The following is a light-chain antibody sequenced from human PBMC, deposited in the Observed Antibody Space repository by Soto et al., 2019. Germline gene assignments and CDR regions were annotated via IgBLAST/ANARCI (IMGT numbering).Light chain of an antibody. CDR1: QDIGND. CDR3: LQDHDYPWT. CDR2: AAS. J-gene: IGKJ1*01. V-gene: IGKV1-6*02. Sequence: IQMTQSPSSLSLSVTDRLAITCRASQDIGNDLGWYQQRPGEAPELLLYAASTLRSGVPSRFSGSGSGTQFTLTINNLQPEDSATYFCLQDHDYPWTFGHGTKVDI.